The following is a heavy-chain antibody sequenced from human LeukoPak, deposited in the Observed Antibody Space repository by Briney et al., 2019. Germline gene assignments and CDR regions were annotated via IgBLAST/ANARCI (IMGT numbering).Heavy chain of an antibody. Sequence: SETLSLTCTVSGGSISRYFWSWIRQPPGKGLEWIGNIYYTGSSNYNPSLKSRVTISVDTSKNQFSLKMSSVTAADTAVYFCARPLGTSSCRNWSDPSGQGTLVTVSS. D-gene: IGHD2-2*01. J-gene: IGHJ5*02. V-gene: IGHV4-59*08. CDR3: ARPLGTSSCRNWSDP. CDR2: IYYTGSS. CDR1: GGSISRYF.